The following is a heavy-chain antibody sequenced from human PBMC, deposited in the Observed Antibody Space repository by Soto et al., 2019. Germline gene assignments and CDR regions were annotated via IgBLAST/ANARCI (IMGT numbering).Heavy chain of an antibody. CDR3: AKGWGSGWLWGDY. CDR2: ISGSGGST. CDR1: GFTFSSYA. Sequence: GGSLRLSCAASGFTFSSYAMSWVRQAPGKGLEWVSAISGSGGSTYYADSVKGRFTISRDNSKSTLYLQMNSLRAEDTAVYYCAKGWGSGWLWGDYWGKGTLVTVSS. V-gene: IGHV3-23*01. D-gene: IGHD6-19*01. J-gene: IGHJ4*02.